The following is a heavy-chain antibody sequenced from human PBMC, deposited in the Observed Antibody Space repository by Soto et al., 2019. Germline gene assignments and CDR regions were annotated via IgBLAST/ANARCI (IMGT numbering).Heavy chain of an antibody. CDR3: ARDLDPYYGGNSLSLDC. CDR1: GGSFSTYG. CDR2: IIPKFGTT. Sequence: SVKVSCKASGGSFSTYGINWVRLAPGQGLEWMGGIIPKFGTTNYAQKFRGRVTITADESTNTAYMELNYLRSEDTAVYFCARDLDPYYGGNSLSLDCWGQGTLVTVSS. V-gene: IGHV1-69*13. D-gene: IGHD4-17*01. J-gene: IGHJ4*02.